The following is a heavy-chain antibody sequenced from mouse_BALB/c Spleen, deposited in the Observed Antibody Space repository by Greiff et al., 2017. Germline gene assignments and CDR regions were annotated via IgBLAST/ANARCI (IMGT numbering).Heavy chain of an antibody. CDR1: GFTFSSYG. Sequence: EVKVVESGGGLVQPGGSLKLSCAASGFTFSSYGMSWVRQTPDKRLELVATINSNGGSTYYPDSVKGRFTISRDNAKNTLYLQMSSLKSEDTAMYYCARETGTNFDYWGQGTTLTVSS. CDR3: ARETGTNFDY. J-gene: IGHJ2*01. CDR2: INSNGGST. D-gene: IGHD4-1*01. V-gene: IGHV5-6-3*01.